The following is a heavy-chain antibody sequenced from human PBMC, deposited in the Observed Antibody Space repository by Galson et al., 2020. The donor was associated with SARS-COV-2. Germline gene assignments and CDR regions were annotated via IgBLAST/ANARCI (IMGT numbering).Heavy chain of an antibody. J-gene: IGHJ6*03. V-gene: IGHV1-69*06. D-gene: IGHD1-26*01. CDR1: GVTFSSYA. CDR2: IIPIIGTA. Sequence: SVKVSCTASGVTFSSYAISWVRQAPGQGLEWMGGIIPIIGTANYAQKLQGRVTITADKSTSTAYMELSSLRSEDTAVYDCASFTRSLLVDYYDYYMDVWGKGTTVTVSS. CDR3: ASFTRSLLVDYYDYYMDV.